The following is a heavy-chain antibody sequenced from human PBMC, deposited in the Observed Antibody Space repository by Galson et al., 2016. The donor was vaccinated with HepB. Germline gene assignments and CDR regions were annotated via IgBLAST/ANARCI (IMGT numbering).Heavy chain of an antibody. D-gene: IGHD1-26*01. CDR3: ATRLRAPAN. J-gene: IGHJ4*02. Sequence: SLRLSCAASGFTFSTYAMSWVRQAPGKGLEWVSGISGSREAIYYADSVKSRFTISRDNSKNALYLKMNSLRAVDTAVYYCATRLRAPANWGQGAQVTVSS. CDR2: ISGSREAI. V-gene: IGHV3-23*01. CDR1: GFTFSTYA.